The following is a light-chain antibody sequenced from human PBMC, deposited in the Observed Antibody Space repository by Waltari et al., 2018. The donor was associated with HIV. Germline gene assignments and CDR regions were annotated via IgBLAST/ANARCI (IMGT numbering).Light chain of an antibody. Sequence: IQMTQSPSSLSASVGDRVTITCRASQSITNYLNWYQQKPGKAPKLLIYTASSLQSGVPSRFTGSGSGTDFTLTISSLQPEDFATYYCQQSYNVPRFTFGPGTKVEIK. J-gene: IGKJ3*01. CDR3: QQSYNVPRFT. CDR1: QSITNY. CDR2: TAS. V-gene: IGKV1-39*01.